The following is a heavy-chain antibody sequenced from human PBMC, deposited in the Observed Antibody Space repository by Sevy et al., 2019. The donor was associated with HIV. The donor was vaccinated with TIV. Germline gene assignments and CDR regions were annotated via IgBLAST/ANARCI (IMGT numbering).Heavy chain of an antibody. CDR3: ARGYGSGSLPLGGPFNYYYYYGMDV. D-gene: IGHD3-10*01. V-gene: IGHV1-8*01. CDR1: GYTFTSYD. J-gene: IGHJ6*02. CDR2: MNPNSGNT. Sequence: ASVKVSCKASGYTFTSYDINWVRQATGQGLEWMGWMNPNSGNTGYAQKFQGRVTMTRNTSISTAHMELSSLRSEDTAVYYCARGYGSGSLPLGGPFNYYYYYGMDVWGQGTTVTVSS.